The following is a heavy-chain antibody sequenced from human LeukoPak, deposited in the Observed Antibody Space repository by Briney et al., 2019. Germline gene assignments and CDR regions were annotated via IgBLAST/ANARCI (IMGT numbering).Heavy chain of an antibody. CDR3: ARDLEVAGEDAFDI. Sequence: GGSLRLSCAASGFTGSNNYVSWVRQAPGMGLEWVSAIHSSGATCYADSVKGRFTISRDNSKNTLYLQMNSLRAEDTAVYYCARDLEVAGEDAFDIWGQGTMVTVSS. J-gene: IGHJ3*02. CDR1: GFTGSNNY. CDR2: IHSSGAT. V-gene: IGHV3-66*03. D-gene: IGHD6-19*01.